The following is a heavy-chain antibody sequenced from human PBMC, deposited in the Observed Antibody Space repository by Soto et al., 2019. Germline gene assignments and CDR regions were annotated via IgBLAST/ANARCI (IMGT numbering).Heavy chain of an antibody. V-gene: IGHV1-2*02. J-gene: IGHJ4*02. D-gene: IGHD3-10*01. CDR2: INPNSGGT. Sequence: ASVKVSCKASGYTFTGYYMHWVRQAPGQGLEWMGWINPNSGGTNYAQKFQGRVTMTRDTSISTAYMELSSLRSEDTAVYYCARGQLLWFGELPYYWGQGTLVTVSS. CDR3: ARGQLLWFGELPYY. CDR1: GYTFTGYY.